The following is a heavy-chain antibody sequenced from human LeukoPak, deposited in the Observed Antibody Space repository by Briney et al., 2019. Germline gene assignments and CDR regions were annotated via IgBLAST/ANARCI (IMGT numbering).Heavy chain of an antibody. CDR3: ARASYSSGWYYYYYYGMDV. V-gene: IGHV1-2*02. D-gene: IGHD6-19*01. Sequence: GASVKVSCKASGYTFTGYYMHWVRQAPGQGLEWMGWINPNSGGTNYAQKFQGRVTMTRDTSISTAYMELSRLRSDDTAVYYCARASYSSGWYYYYYYGMDVWGQGTTVTVSS. CDR1: GYTFTGYY. CDR2: INPNSGGT. J-gene: IGHJ6*02.